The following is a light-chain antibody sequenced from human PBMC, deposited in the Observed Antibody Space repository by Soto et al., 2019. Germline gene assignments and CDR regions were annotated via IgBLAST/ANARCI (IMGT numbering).Light chain of an antibody. J-gene: IGLJ3*02. V-gene: IGLV2-14*03. CDR1: STDIGYYNY. CDR3: TSYTRSRSFDV. CDR2: DVT. Sequence: QSALTQPASMSGSPGQSITISCTGTSTDIGYYNYVSCYQQHPGKAPKLMIYDVTNRPSGISIRFSGSKSGNTAYLTISGLQADDEAVYYCTSYTRSRSFDVFGGGTKLTVL.